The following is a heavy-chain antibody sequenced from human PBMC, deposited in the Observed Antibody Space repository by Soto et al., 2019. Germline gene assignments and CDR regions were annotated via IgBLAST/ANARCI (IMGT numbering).Heavy chain of an antibody. Sequence: LSLTCSVPGGSISGSYWSWIRQSPGKGLEWLGYVYYTGSTNYSPSLRSRVSISVDTSKNEFSLRLSSVTAADTAVYYCARGLNYYDSSGWWGQGTLVTVSS. D-gene: IGHD3-22*01. CDR3: ARGLNYYDSSGW. CDR1: GGSISGSY. J-gene: IGHJ4*02. CDR2: VYYTGST. V-gene: IGHV4-59*01.